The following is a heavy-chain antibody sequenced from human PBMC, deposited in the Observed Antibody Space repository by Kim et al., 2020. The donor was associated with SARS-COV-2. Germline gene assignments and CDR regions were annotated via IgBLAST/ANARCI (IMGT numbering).Heavy chain of an antibody. D-gene: IGHD2-2*01. CDR1: GYTFTGQY. V-gene: IGHV1-2*02. Sequence: ASVKVSCKTSGYTFTGQYLHWVRQAPGQGLEWMGWISPNSGGTNYAQKFLGRVTLTRDTSISTAYMELSRLTSDDTAVYYCARDGSSCSSATCLNFDYWGQGTLVTVSS. CDR3: ARDGSSCSSATCLNFDY. CDR2: ISPNSGGT. J-gene: IGHJ4*02.